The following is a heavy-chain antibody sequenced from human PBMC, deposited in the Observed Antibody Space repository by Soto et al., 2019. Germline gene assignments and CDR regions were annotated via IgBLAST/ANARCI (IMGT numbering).Heavy chain of an antibody. D-gene: IGHD3-3*01. CDR2: IYYSGST. Sequence: PSETLSLTCTVSGGSISSYYWSWIRQPPGKGLEWIGYIYYSGSTNYNPSLKSRVTISVDTSKNQFSLKLSSVTAADTAVYYCARAIRITIFGVVTSNWFDPWGQGTLVTVSS. J-gene: IGHJ5*02. V-gene: IGHV4-59*01. CDR3: ARAIRITIFGVVTSNWFDP. CDR1: GGSISSYY.